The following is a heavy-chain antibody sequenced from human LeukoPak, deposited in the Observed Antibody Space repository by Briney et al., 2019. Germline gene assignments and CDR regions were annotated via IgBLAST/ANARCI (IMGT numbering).Heavy chain of an antibody. Sequence: GASVKVSCKASGYTFTTYYIHWVRQAPGQPLEWMGIINPSGGSTTYAQIFQGRVTLPRDTSTSTVYMELSSLRSDDTAVYYCARAPKGVTTGYFDHWGQGTLVTVSS. CDR2: INPSGGST. CDR3: ARAPKGVTTGYFDH. CDR1: GYTFTTYY. V-gene: IGHV1-46*01. D-gene: IGHD1-26*01. J-gene: IGHJ4*02.